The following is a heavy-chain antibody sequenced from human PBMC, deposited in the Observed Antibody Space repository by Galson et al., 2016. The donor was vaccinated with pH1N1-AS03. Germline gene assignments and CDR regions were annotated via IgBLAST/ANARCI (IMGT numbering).Heavy chain of an antibody. D-gene: IGHD5-12*01. V-gene: IGHV2-5*02. J-gene: IGHJ4*02. CDR1: GFSLSTSGEG. Sequence: PALVKPTQTLTLTCTFSGFSLSTSGEGVGWIRQPPGKALEWLTLIHWDDDKRYSPSLRTRLTITKDTPKNPVVLTMINMDPVDTATYFCVHRRRTITVASVFDYWRQGALVTVSS. CDR3: VHRRRTITVASVFDY. CDR2: IHWDDDK.